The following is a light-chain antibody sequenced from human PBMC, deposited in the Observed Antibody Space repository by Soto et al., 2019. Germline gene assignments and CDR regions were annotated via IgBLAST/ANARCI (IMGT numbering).Light chain of an antibody. CDR2: ATS. V-gene: IGKV3-20*01. J-gene: IGKJ2*01. CDR3: QQFGTSPPKT. CDR1: ERVSNSY. Sequence: VLTQSPDTLSLSPGERATLSCRASERVSNSYLAWYQQKFGEAPRLLLSATSKRAAGIPDRFSGSGSGTDFTPTISRVEPEDFGVYYCQQFGTSPPKTFGQGTKLEI.